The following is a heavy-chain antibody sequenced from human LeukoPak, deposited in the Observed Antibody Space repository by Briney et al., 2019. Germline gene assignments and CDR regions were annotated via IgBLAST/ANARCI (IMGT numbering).Heavy chain of an antibody. Sequence: SETLSLTCTVSGASVSSGSYYWSWLRQPPGKGLEWIGSIYYSGTTYYNPSLRSRVTISVDTSKNQFSLNLSSVTAAATAVYFCARHSNYYDSSGYYVRSPWECWGQGTLVTVSS. V-gene: IGHV4-39*01. D-gene: IGHD3-22*01. CDR3: ARHSNYYDSSGYYVRSPWEC. J-gene: IGHJ4*02. CDR1: GASVSSGSYY. CDR2: IYYSGTT.